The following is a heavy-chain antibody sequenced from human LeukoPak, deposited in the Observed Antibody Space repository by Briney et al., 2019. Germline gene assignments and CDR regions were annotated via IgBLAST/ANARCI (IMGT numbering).Heavy chain of an antibody. Sequence: PGGSLRLSCAASGFTFNNYWMTWVRQAPGKGLEWVANIKKDGSEKYYVDSVKGRFTISRDNAKNLAFLQMNSLRAEDTAVYYCASLYGIDVWSQGSTVTVSS. CDR3: ASLYGIDV. CDR2: IKKDGSEK. V-gene: IGHV3-7*01. J-gene: IGHJ6*02. CDR1: GFTFNNYW.